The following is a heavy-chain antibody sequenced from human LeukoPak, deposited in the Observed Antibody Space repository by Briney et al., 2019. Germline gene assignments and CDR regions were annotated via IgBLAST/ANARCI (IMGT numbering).Heavy chain of an antibody. D-gene: IGHD1-1*01. CDR3: ARDKRTTGTSPSFYGMDV. CDR2: IYTSGST. V-gene: IGHV4-4*07. Sequence: SETLSLTCTVSGGSISSYYWSWIRQPAGKGLEWIGRIYTSGSTNYNPSLKSRVTMSVDTSKNQFSLKLSSVTVADTAVYYCARDKRTTGTSPSFYGMDVWGQGTTVTVSS. CDR1: GGSISSYY. J-gene: IGHJ6*02.